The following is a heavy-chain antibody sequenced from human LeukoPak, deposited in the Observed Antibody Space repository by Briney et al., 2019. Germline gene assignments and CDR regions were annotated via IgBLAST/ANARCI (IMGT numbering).Heavy chain of an antibody. J-gene: IGHJ4*02. CDR1: GGSFSGYY. V-gene: IGHV4-34*01. CDR3: ARGRGIAVAGKSAHGY. D-gene: IGHD6-19*01. Sequence: PSETLSLTCAVYGGSFSGYYWNWIRQPPGKGLEWIGEINHSGSTDYNPSLKSRVTMSIDTSKNHFSLKLSSLTAADTAVYYCARGRGIAVAGKSAHGYWGQGTLVTVSS. CDR2: INHSGST.